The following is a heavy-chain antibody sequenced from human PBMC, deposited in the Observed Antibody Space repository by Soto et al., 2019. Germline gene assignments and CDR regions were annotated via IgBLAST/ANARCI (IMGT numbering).Heavy chain of an antibody. CDR1: GFTFSSYG. Sequence: GRSLRLSCAGSGFTFSSYGMHWVRQAPGKGLEWVAVISYDGSDKYYGDSVKGRFTISRDDSKNTLYLQMNSLRVEDTAIYYCAKTAGYDYVWGSSGLDPWGQGTLVTVSS. CDR2: ISYDGSDK. V-gene: IGHV3-30*18. CDR3: AKTAGYDYVWGSSGLDP. J-gene: IGHJ5*02. D-gene: IGHD3-16*01.